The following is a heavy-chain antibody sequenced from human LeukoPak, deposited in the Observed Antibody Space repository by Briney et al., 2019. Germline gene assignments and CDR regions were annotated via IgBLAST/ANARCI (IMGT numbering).Heavy chain of an antibody. Sequence: GGSLRLSCAASGFTFSSYWMSWVRQAPGKGLEWVANIKQDGSEKYYVDSVKGRFTISRDNAKNSLYPQMNSLRAEDTAVYYCARDHYVWGSYRYFDYWGQGTLVTVSS. CDR1: GFTFSSYW. J-gene: IGHJ4*02. CDR3: ARDHYVWGSYRYFDY. V-gene: IGHV3-7*01. CDR2: IKQDGSEK. D-gene: IGHD3-16*02.